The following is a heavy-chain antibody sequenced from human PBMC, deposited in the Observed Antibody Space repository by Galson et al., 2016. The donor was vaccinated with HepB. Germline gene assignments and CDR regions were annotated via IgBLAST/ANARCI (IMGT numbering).Heavy chain of an antibody. CDR1: GFTFSNYG. J-gene: IGHJ4*02. Sequence: SLRLSCAASGFTFSNYGLHWVRQAPGKGLEWVSSFSGRGGSTYYADSVKGRFTISRDNSKNTLYLQMNGLRAEDTAVYYCAKRLRFLEWLLYGPNDYWGQGTLVTVSS. CDR2: FSGRGGST. V-gene: IGHV3-23*01. D-gene: IGHD3-3*01. CDR3: AKRLRFLEWLLYGPNDY.